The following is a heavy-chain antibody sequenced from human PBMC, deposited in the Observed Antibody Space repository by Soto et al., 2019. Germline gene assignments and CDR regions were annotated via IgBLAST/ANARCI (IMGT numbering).Heavy chain of an antibody. CDR1: GFTFSSYT. V-gene: IGHV3-23*01. D-gene: IGHD2-8*01. J-gene: IGHJ6*02. Sequence: GGSLRLSCAASGFTFSSYTMTWVRQAPGKGLEWVSGITGSGGDTFYADSVEGRFTISRDNSKNTLYLQMNSLRAEDTAVYYCASDPRYCTNGVCYSYYYYGMDVWGQGTTVTVSS. CDR2: ITGSGGDT. CDR3: ASDPRYCTNGVCYSYYYYGMDV.